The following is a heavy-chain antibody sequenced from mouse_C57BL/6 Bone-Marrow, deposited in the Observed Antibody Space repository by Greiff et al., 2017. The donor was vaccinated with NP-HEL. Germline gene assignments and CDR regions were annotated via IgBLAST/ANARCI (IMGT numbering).Heavy chain of an antibody. CDR1: GFSLTSYG. CDR2: IWGDRST. Sequence: QVQLKESGPGLVAPSQSLSITCTVSGFSLTSYGVSWVRQPPGKGLEWLGVIWGDRSTNYHSALISRLSISKDNSKSQVFLKLNSLQTDDTAKYYCATYDYEGLYYAMDYWGQGTSVTVSS. D-gene: IGHD2-4*01. V-gene: IGHV2-3*01. J-gene: IGHJ4*01. CDR3: ATYDYEGLYYAMDY.